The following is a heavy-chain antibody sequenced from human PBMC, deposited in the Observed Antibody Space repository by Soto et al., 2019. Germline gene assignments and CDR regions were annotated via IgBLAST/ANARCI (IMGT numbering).Heavy chain of an antibody. CDR1: GFTFSSYS. CDR3: ARGSSSWRLYFFDC. D-gene: IGHD6-13*01. V-gene: IGHV3-48*02. J-gene: IGHJ4*02. Sequence: GGSLRLSCAASGFTFSSYSMNWVRQAPRKGLEWVSYISSSSSTIYYADSVKGRFTISRDNAKNSLYLQMNSLRDEDTAVYYCARGSSSWRLYFFDCWGQGTLVTVSS. CDR2: ISSSSSTI.